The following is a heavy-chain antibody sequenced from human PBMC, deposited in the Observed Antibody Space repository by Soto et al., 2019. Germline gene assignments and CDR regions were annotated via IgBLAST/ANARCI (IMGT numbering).Heavy chain of an antibody. CDR1: GGSISSSNW. D-gene: IGHD4-17*01. V-gene: IGHV4-4*02. CDR3: ARDQSLYGDFLAY. J-gene: IGHJ4*02. CDR2: IYHSGST. Sequence: PSETLSLTCAVSGGSISSSNWWSWVRQPPGKGLEWIGEIYHSGSTNYNPSLKSRVTISVDKSKNQFSLKLSSVTAADTAVYYCARDQSLYGDFLAYWGQGTLVTVSS.